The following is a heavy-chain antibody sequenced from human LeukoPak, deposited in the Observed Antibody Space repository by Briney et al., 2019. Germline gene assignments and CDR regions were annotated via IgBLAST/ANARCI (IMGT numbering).Heavy chain of an antibody. Sequence: ASVKVSCKASGYTFSNYDISWVRQATGQRLEWMGWMSPHSGETNYGKKFQGRVSITRDTSLSTAYMELRSLRSDDTAVYYCARARGGIAVTYYFDYWGQGTLVTVSS. J-gene: IGHJ4*02. CDR2: MSPHSGET. D-gene: IGHD6-19*01. V-gene: IGHV1-8*03. CDR1: GYTFSNYD. CDR3: ARARGGIAVTYYFDY.